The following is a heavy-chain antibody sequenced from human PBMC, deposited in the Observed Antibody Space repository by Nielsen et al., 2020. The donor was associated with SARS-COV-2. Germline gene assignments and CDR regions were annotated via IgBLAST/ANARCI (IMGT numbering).Heavy chain of an antibody. CDR2: IDWDDDK. J-gene: IGHJ4*02. V-gene: IGHV2-70*11. CDR3: ARTSLSSGGSPRYDY. D-gene: IGHD2-15*01. CDR1: GFSLSTSGMC. Sequence: SGPTLVKPTQTLTLTCTFSGFSLSTSGMCVSWIRQPPGKALEWLARIDWDDDKYYSTSLKTRLTITKDTSKNQVVLTMTNMDPVDTATYYCARTSLSSGGSPRYDYWGQGTLVTVSS.